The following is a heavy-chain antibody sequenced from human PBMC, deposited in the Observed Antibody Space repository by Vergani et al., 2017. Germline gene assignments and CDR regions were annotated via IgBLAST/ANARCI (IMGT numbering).Heavy chain of an antibody. Sequence: QVQLQESGPGLVKPSETLFLTCTVSGGSISSYYWSWIRQPPGKGLEWIGYIYYSGSTNYNPSLKSRVTISVDTSKIQFALKLSSVTAADTAVYYCARGIMYYYDSSGRPLFDYWGEGTLVAVSS. V-gene: IGHV4-59*01. CDR3: ARGIMYYYDSSGRPLFDY. CDR1: GGSISSYY. J-gene: IGHJ4*02. D-gene: IGHD3-22*01. CDR2: IYYSGST.